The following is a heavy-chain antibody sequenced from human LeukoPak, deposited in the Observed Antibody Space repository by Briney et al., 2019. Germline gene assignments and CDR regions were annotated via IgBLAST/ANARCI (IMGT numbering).Heavy chain of an antibody. V-gene: IGHV1-2*02. J-gene: IGHJ6*03. CDR1: GYSFTSYD. CDR3: ARRAVDNSHSYYMDV. CDR2: INPNSGGT. Sequence: ASVEVSCKASGYSFTSYDINWVRQAAGQGLEWMGWINPNSGGTNYAQKFQVRVTMTRDTSISTAYMELSTLRSDDTAVYYCARRAVDNSHSYYMDVWGKGTTVTVSS. D-gene: IGHD6-19*01.